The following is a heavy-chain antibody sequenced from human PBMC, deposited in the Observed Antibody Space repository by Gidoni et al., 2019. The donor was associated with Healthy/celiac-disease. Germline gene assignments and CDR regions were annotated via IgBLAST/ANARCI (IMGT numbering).Heavy chain of an antibody. D-gene: IGHD3-9*01. Sequence: EVQLVESGGGLIQPGGSLRLSCAASGFTVSSNYMSWVRQAPGKGLEWVSVIYSGGSTYYADSVKGRFTISRDNSKNTLYLQMNSLRAEDTAVYYCARDRYDILTGYYNHSSYYYGMDVWGQGTTVTVSS. V-gene: IGHV3-53*01. CDR1: GFTVSSNY. J-gene: IGHJ6*02. CDR2: IYSGGST. CDR3: ARDRYDILTGYYNHSSYYYGMDV.